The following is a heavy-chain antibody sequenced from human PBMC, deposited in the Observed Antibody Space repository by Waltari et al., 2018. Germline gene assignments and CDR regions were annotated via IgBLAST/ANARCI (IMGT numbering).Heavy chain of an antibody. CDR1: GCSHSDFD. Sequence: QVQLQESGPGLVRPSETLYLTRPCLGCSHSDFDWTWIRQPAGKGLEWIGRIHISGRIDYHPSLRSRVSMSVDTSKNQFSLKLSSIIAADTAVYYCARDYGQDWFDPWGQGTLVTVSS. CDR2: IHISGRI. CDR3: ARDYGQDWFDP. J-gene: IGHJ5*02. V-gene: IGHV4-4*07. D-gene: IGHD3-10*01.